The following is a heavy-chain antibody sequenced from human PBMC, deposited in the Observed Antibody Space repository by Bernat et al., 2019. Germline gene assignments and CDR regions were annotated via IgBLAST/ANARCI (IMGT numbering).Heavy chain of an antibody. J-gene: IGHJ6*03. D-gene: IGHD3-9*01. CDR3: ARDSLPDNLTGAERYYYYYNMDV. CDR1: GFTFSSYG. Sequence: QVQLVESGGGVVQPGRSLRLSCAASGFTFSSYGMHWVRQAPGKGLEWVAVIWYDGSNKYYADSVKGRFTISRDNSKNTLYLQMNSLRAEDTAVYYGARDSLPDNLTGAERYYYYYNMDVWGKGTPVTVSS. V-gene: IGHV3-33*01. CDR2: IWYDGSNK.